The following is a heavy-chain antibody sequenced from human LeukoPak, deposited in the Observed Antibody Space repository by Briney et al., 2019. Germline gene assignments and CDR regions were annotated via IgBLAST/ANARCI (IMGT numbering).Heavy chain of an antibody. J-gene: IGHJ6*03. Sequence: ASVKVSCKVSGYTLTELSMHWVRQAPGKGLEWMGGFDPEDGDTNYAQKLQGRVTMTTDTSTSTAYMELRSLRSDDTAVYYCARDGYRLSGYFYHTDVWGKGTTVTVSS. CDR3: ARDGYRLSGYFYHTDV. V-gene: IGHV1-24*01. D-gene: IGHD2-2*03. CDR2: FDPEDGDT. CDR1: GYTLTELS.